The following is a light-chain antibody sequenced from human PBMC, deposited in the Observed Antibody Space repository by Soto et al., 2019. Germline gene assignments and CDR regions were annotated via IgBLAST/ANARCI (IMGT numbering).Light chain of an antibody. V-gene: IGKV3-20*01. CDR3: QQYGSTPHT. Sequence: EIVLTQSPGTLSLSPGERATLSCRASQSVSSSYLAWYQHKPGQAPRLLVYGASSGATGIPDRFSGSGSGTDFTHTISRLEPEDFAVYYCQQYGSTPHTFGEGTKLEIK. J-gene: IGKJ2*01. CDR1: QSVSSSY. CDR2: GAS.